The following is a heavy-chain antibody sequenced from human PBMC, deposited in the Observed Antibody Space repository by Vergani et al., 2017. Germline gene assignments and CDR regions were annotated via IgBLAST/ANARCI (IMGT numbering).Heavy chain of an antibody. Sequence: QVQLQQWGAGLLKPSETLSLTCAVYGGSFSGYYWSWIRQPPGKGLEWIGEINHSGSTNYNPSLKSRVTISVDTSKNQFSLKLRSVTAADTAVYYCARKRWLQLHYFDYWGQGTLVTVSS. CDR2: INHSGST. J-gene: IGHJ4*02. V-gene: IGHV4-34*01. CDR1: GGSFSGYY. CDR3: ARKRWLQLHYFDY. D-gene: IGHD5-24*01.